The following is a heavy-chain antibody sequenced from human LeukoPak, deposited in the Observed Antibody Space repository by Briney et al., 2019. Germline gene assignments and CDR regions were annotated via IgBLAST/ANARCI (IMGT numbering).Heavy chain of an antibody. CDR1: GFTFSSYW. J-gene: IGHJ6*03. CDR3: ARVSSSWYLYYYYYYMDV. CDR2: IKQDGSEK. V-gene: IGHV3-7*01. Sequence: GGSLRLSCAASGFTFSSYWMSWVRQAPGKGLEWVANIKQDGSEKYYVDSVKGRFTISRDNAKNSLYLQMNSLRAEDTAVYYCARVSSSWYLYYYYYYMDVWGKGTTVTVSS. D-gene: IGHD6-13*01.